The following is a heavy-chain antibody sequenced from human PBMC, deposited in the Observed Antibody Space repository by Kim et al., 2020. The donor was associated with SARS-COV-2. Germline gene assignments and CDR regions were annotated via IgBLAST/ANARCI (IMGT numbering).Heavy chain of an antibody. CDR1: GFTFSSYA. D-gene: IGHD4-17*01. V-gene: IGHV3-23*01. J-gene: IGHJ5*02. CDR2: ISGSGGST. CDR3: AKSPTSSTVTAS. Sequence: GGSLRLSCAASGFTFSSYAMSWVRQAPGKGLEWVSTISGSGGSTYNADSVKGRFTISRDNSENTLYLQMNSLRAEDTAVYYCAKSPTSSTVTASWGQGTLVTVSS.